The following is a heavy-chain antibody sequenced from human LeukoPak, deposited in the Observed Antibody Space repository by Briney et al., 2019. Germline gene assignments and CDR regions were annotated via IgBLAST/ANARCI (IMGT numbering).Heavy chain of an antibody. CDR1: GYTFTGYY. V-gene: IGHV1-2*02. Sequence: ASVKVSCKASGYTFTGYYMHWVRQAPGQGLEWMGWINPNGGGTNYAQKFQGRVTMTRDTSISTAYMELSRLRSDDTAVYYCARDYCSTTSCYSPWGQGTLVTVSS. J-gene: IGHJ5*02. CDR2: INPNGGGT. CDR3: ARDYCSTTSCYSP. D-gene: IGHD2-2*01.